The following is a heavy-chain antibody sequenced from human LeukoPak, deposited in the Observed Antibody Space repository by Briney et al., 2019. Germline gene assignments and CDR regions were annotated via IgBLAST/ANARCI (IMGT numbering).Heavy chain of an antibody. CDR2: IYPGDSDT. V-gene: IGHV5-51*01. J-gene: IGHJ5*02. CDR3: ARHLYEESSGTNWFDP. CDR1: GYSFTSYW. Sequence: GESLKISCKGSGYSFTSYWIGWVRQMPGKGLEWMGIIYPGDSDTRYSPSFQGQVTISADKSISTAYLQWSSLKASDTAMYYCARHLYEESSGTNWFDPWGQGTLVTVSS. D-gene: IGHD3-22*01.